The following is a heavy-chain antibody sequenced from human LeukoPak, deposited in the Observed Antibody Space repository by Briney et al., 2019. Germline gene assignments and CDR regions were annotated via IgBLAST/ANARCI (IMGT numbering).Heavy chain of an antibody. CDR2: INSDGSST. CDR1: AFTFSSSW. J-gene: IGHJ4*02. Sequence: GGSLRPSCAAPAFTFSSSWMHSVRQAPGKGLVWVSRINSDGSSTSYADSVKDRFTISRDNPTNTLYLQMNSLRAEDTAVYYCARAHGGGIDYWGQGTLVTVSS. CDR3: ARAHGGGIDY. D-gene: IGHD3-16*01. V-gene: IGHV3-74*01.